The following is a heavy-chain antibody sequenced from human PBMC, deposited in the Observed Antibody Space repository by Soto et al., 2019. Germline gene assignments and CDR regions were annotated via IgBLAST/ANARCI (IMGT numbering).Heavy chain of an antibody. CDR3: ARDCTGGSCFCIY. CDR1: GYTLINYA. J-gene: IGHJ4*02. D-gene: IGHD2-15*01. V-gene: IGHV1-18*01. Sequence: QVQLVQSAAEVKKPGASVKVSCKASGYTLINYAISWVRQAPGQGPEWMGWINTYNGNSNYAQKFQGRVTMTTDTSTNTAYMELRSLTSDDTSVYYCARDCTGGSCFCIYWGQGTLVTVSS. CDR2: INTYNGNS.